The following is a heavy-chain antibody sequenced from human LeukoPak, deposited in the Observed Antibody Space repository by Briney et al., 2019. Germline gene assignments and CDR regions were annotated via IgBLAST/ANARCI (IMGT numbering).Heavy chain of an antibody. Sequence: RGSLRLSCAASGFTFSSYGMHWVRQAPGKGLAWVAVIWYDGSNKYYADSVKGRSTISRDNSKNTLYRQMNSLRAEDTAVYYCARGEVADSFDYWGQGTLVTVSS. CDR3: ARGEVADSFDY. J-gene: IGHJ4*02. D-gene: IGHD6-19*01. CDR1: GFTFSSYG. CDR2: IWYDGSNK. V-gene: IGHV3-33*01.